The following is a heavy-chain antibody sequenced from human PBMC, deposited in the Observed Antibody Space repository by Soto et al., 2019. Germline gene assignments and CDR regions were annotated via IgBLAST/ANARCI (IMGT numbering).Heavy chain of an antibody. CDR2: IYDSGRS. CDR1: GGSISSDGSS. J-gene: IGHJ3*02. CDR3: ARATQYHIDSSGYPTGQHFDFDS. V-gene: IGHV4-30-2*01. Sequence: SETLSLTCAVSGGSISSDGSSWSWIRQPPGRGLEWIGYIYDSGRSYYNPSLKSRVTISVDTSKNQFSLKLSSVTAADTAVYYCARATQYHIDSSGYPTGQHFDFDSWGQGPLVTVSS. D-gene: IGHD3-22*01.